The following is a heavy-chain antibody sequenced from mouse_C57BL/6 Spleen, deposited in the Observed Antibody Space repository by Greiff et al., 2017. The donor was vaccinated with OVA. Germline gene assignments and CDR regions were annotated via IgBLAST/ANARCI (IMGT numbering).Heavy chain of an antibody. D-gene: IGHD2-4*01. CDR1: GYTFTSYG. Sequence: QVQLKESGAELARPGASVKLSCKASGYTFTSYGISWVKQRTGQGLEWIGEIYPRSGNTYYNEKFKGKAPLTADKSSSTAYMELRSLTSEDSAVYFWADDYDGTGPLDYWGQGTLVTVSA. CDR3: ADDYDGTGPLDY. V-gene: IGHV1-81*01. J-gene: IGHJ3*01. CDR2: IYPRSGNT.